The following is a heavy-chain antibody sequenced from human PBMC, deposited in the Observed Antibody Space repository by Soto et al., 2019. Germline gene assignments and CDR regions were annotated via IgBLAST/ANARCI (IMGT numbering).Heavy chain of an antibody. D-gene: IGHD3-16*01. V-gene: IGHV4-31*03. CDR2: IYYSGST. CDR1: GGSISSGGYY. J-gene: IGHJ6*02. CDR3: ARGGYYFYYGMDV. Sequence: QVQLQESGPGLVRPSQTLSLTCTVSGGSISSGGYYWSWIRQHPGKGLEWIGYIYYSGSTYYIPSLRGRVTIAVDTSKNQFSLRLSSVTAADTAVYYCARGGYYFYYGMDVWGQGTTVTVSS.